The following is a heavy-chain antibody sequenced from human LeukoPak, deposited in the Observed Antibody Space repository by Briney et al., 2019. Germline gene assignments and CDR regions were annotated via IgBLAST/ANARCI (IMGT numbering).Heavy chain of an antibody. CDR2: MNPNSGNT. D-gene: IGHD3-22*01. J-gene: IGHJ5*02. Sequence: GASVKVSCKASGYTFTSYDINWVRQATGQGLEWMGWMNPNSGNTGYAQKFQGRVTMTRNTSISTVYMELSSLRSDDTAVYYCARAHYYDRSEVNWFDPWGQGTLVTVSS. V-gene: IGHV1-8*01. CDR3: ARAHYYDRSEVNWFDP. CDR1: GYTFTSYD.